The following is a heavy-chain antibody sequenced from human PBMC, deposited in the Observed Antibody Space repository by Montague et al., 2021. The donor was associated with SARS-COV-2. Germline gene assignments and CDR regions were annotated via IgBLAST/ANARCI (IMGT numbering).Heavy chain of an antibody. V-gene: IGHV4-4*07. D-gene: IGHD1-14*01. CDR1: GGSISSYY. CDR2: IYTSGST. CDR3: ARGSFGMGAFDI. J-gene: IGHJ3*02. Sequence: SETLSLTCTVSGGSISSYYWSWIRQPAGKGLEWIRLIYTSGSTNYNPSLKSRVTMSLDTSKNQFSLKLRSVTAADTAVYYCARGSFGMGAFDIWGQGTMVTVSS.